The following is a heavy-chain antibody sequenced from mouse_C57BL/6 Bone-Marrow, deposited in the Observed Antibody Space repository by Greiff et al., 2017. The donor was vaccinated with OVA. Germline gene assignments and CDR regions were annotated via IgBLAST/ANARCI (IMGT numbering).Heavy chain of an antibody. D-gene: IGHD3-3*01. CDR2: IRNKANNHAT. V-gene: IGHV6-6*01. J-gene: IGHJ2*01. CDR1: GFTFSDAW. Sequence: EVKLVESGGGLVQPGGSMKLSCAASGFTFSDAWMDWVRQSPEQGLEWVAEIRNKANNHATYYAESVKGKFTISRDDSKSSVYQQMNSLTAEDPCIYYCTAGLGYYCDYWGQGTTRTVTS. CDR3: TAGLGYYCDY.